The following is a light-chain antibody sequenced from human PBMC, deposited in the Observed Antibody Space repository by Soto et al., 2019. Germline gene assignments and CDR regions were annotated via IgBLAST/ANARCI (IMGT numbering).Light chain of an antibody. CDR1: SSDVGGYNY. V-gene: IGLV2-11*01. J-gene: IGLJ3*02. Sequence: QSALTQPRSVSGSPGQSVTISCTGTSSDVGGYNYVSWYQQHPGKAPKLMIYDVSKRPSGVPDRFSGSKSGNTASLTISGLQAEDEADYYCQSFDNSLTAWVFGGGTKVTVL. CDR3: QSFDNSLTAWV. CDR2: DVS.